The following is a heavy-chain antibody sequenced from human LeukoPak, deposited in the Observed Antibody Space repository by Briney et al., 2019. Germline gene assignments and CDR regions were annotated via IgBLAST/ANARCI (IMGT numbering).Heavy chain of an antibody. CDR1: GFTFSSYG. Sequence: GGSLRLSCAASGFTFSSYGMRWVRQAPGKGLEWVAVIRCDGSNTYYADSVKGRFTISRDNSKNTLYLQMNSLRAEDTAVYYCARERTTVADDYWYFDLWGRGTLVTVSS. J-gene: IGHJ2*01. CDR2: IRCDGSNT. V-gene: IGHV3-33*01. CDR3: ARERTTVADDYWYFDL. D-gene: IGHD1/OR15-1a*01.